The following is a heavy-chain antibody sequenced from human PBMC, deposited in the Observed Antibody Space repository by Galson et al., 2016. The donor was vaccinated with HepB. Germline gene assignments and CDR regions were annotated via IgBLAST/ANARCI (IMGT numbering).Heavy chain of an antibody. J-gene: IGHJ5*02. V-gene: IGHV4-4*02. CDR2: IFPSGST. Sequence: SETLSLTCAVSGDSMSSYTWWHWVRQSPATGLEWIGEIFPSGSTNYNPSLAGRVIISADASKNTLSLTLSSATAAATALYYCATGTTASTFGSWGQGILVTVSS. CDR1: GDSMSSYTW. D-gene: IGHD2/OR15-2a*01. CDR3: ATGTTASTFGS.